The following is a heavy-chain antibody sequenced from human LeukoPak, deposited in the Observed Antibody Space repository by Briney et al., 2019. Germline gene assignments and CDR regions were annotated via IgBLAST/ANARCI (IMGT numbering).Heavy chain of an antibody. CDR2: IYYSGST. Sequence: SETLSLTCTVAGYSISGYYWSWIRQPPGKGLEWIGYIYYSGSTYYNPSLKSRVTISLDTSKNQFSLKLNSVTAADTAVYYCARSLGHHDYWGQETLVTVSS. CDR1: GYSISGYY. J-gene: IGHJ4*02. D-gene: IGHD7-27*01. CDR3: ARSLGHHDY. V-gene: IGHV4-59*01.